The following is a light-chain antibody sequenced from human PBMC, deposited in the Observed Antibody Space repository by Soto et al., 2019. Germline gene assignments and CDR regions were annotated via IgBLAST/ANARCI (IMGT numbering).Light chain of an antibody. CDR1: SSDIGSNY. Sequence: QSVLTQLPSASGTPGQRVTMSCSGSSSDIGSNYVYWYQQHPGTAHKLLIYRNNQRPSGVPDRFSGSKAGSSAALAIRGLRSEDEEDYYCAAWDDSLSGHVVFGGGTKLTVL. J-gene: IGLJ2*01. V-gene: IGLV1-47*01. CDR3: AAWDDSLSGHVV. CDR2: RNN.